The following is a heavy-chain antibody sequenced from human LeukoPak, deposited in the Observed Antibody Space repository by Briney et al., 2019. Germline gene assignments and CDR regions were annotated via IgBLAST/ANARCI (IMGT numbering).Heavy chain of an antibody. D-gene: IGHD3-10*01. CDR1: AFSDKSNY. CDR3: AKVLWFGELAVDS. Sequence: GGSLRLSCVASAFSDKSNYMSWVRQAPGKGLEWVSVSYSGGSTYYEDSVKGRFTVSRDNSKNTLYLQMNSLRAEDTAVYYCAKVLWFGELAVDSWGQGTLVTVSS. CDR2: SYSGGST. V-gene: IGHV3-53*01. J-gene: IGHJ4*02.